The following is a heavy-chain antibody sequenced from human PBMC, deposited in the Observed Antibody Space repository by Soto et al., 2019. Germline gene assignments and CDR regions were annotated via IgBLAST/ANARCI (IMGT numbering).Heavy chain of an antibody. CDR1: GGTFSSYT. D-gene: IGHD3-16*02. J-gene: IGHJ6*03. CDR3: ARENYDYIWGSYRYWDYYYYIDV. Sequence: QVQLVQSGAEVGKPGSSEKVSCKASGGTFSSYTISWVRQAPGQGLEWMGRIIPILGIANYAQKFQGRVTITADKSTSTAYTELSSLRSEDTAVYYCARENYDYIWGSYRYWDYYYYIDVWGKGTTVTVSS. V-gene: IGHV1-69*08. CDR2: IIPILGIA.